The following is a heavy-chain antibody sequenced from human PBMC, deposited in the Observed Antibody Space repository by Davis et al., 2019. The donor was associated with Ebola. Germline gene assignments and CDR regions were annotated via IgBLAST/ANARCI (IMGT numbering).Heavy chain of an antibody. CDR1: GFTFSSYA. CDR3: AREGTLDWGFDY. Sequence: GESLKISCAASGFTFSSYAMHWVRQAPGKGLEWVAVISYDGSNKYYADSVKGRFTISRDNSKNTLYLQMNSLRAEDTAVYYCAREGTLDWGFDYWGQGTLVTVSS. J-gene: IGHJ4*02. D-gene: IGHD7-27*01. V-gene: IGHV3-30-3*01. CDR2: ISYDGSNK.